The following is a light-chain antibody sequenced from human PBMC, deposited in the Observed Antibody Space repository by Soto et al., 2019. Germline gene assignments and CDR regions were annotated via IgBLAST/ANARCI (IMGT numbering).Light chain of an antibody. Sequence: HSALTQPASVSGSPGQSITISCTGTSSDVGSYNLVSWYQQHPGKAPKLMIFEVSKRPSGVSNRFSGSKSGNTASLTISGLQAEDEADYYCCSYAGSRYVFGTGTKLTVL. V-gene: IGLV2-23*02. CDR1: SSDVGSYNL. J-gene: IGLJ1*01. CDR2: EVS. CDR3: CSYAGSRYV.